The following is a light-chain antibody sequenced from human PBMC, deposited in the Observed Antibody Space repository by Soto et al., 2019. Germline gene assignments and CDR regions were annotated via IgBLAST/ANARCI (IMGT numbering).Light chain of an antibody. J-gene: IGLJ3*02. CDR2: RNN. CDR1: RSNIGRNY. CDR3: QSYDSSLSGEV. V-gene: IGLV1-47*01. Sequence: QSVLTQPPSASGTPGQRVSISCSGSRSNIGRNYVYWYQQLPGTAPKLLIQRNNERPSGVPDRFSGSKSGTSVSLAISGLRSEDEADYYCQSYDSSLSGEVFGGGTQLTVL.